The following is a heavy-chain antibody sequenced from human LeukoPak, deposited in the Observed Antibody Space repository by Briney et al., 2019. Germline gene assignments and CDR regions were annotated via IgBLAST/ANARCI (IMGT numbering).Heavy chain of an antibody. J-gene: IGHJ4*02. CDR2: IYHSGST. D-gene: IGHD6-13*01. Sequence: PSETLSLTCAVSGGSISSSNWWSWVRPPPGKGLEWIGEIYHSGSTNYNPSLKSRVTISVDKSKNQFSLKLSSVTAADTAVYYCARDSLGITAVGNFWGQGMLVTVSS. V-gene: IGHV4-4*02. CDR3: ARDSLGITAVGNF. CDR1: GGSISSSNW.